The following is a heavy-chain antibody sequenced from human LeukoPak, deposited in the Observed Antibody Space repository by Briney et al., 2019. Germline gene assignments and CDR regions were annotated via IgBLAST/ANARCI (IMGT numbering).Heavy chain of an antibody. J-gene: IGHJ4*02. CDR3: ARDRGDYYGSGGYYQHFDY. D-gene: IGHD3-10*01. CDR1: GYTFTSYG. V-gene: IGHV1-18*01. Sequence: ASGKVSCKASGYTFTSYGISWVRQAPGQGLEWMGWISAYNGNTKYAQKLQGRVTTTTDTSTSTAYMELRSLRSDDTAVYYCARDRGDYYGSGGYYQHFDYWGQGTLVTVSS. CDR2: ISAYNGNT.